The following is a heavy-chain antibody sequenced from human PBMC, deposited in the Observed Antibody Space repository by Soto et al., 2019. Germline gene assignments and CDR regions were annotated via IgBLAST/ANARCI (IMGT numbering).Heavy chain of an antibody. V-gene: IGHV3-66*01. J-gene: IGHJ6*02. CDR1: GFTVSTHY. D-gene: IGHD1-26*01. CDR3: ATTGMGVTLYYYDHGMDV. Sequence: EVQLVESGGGLVQPGGSLRLSCAASGFTVSTHYMTWVRQAPGKGLEWVSVMFYGGSTYYEDYVKGRLTTSIDDYKNTLYLQIHSLKAEDTSVYYSATTGMGVTLYYYDHGMDVWCQGTTVTVSS. CDR2: MFYGGST.